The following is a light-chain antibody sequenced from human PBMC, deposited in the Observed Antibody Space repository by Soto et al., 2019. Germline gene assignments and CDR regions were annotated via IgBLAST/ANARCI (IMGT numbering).Light chain of an antibody. CDR1: SSDVGSYNL. CDR3: CSYAGSVV. CDR2: EGS. J-gene: IGLJ2*01. V-gene: IGLV2-23*01. Sequence: QSALTQPASVSGSPGQSITISCTGTSSDVGSYNLVSWYQQHPGKAPKLMIYEGSKRPSGVSNRFSGSKSGNTASLTISGXXXXXEADYYCCSYAGSVVFGGGTKLTV.